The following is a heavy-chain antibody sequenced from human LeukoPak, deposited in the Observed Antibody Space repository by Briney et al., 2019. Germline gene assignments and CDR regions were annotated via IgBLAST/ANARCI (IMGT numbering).Heavy chain of an antibody. Sequence: GGSLRLSCAASGFTFSSYSMNWVRQAPGKGLEWVSPISSSSSYIYYADSVKGRFTISRDNAKNSLYLQMNSLRAEDTAVYYCARDLDYGDYVAELTYYGMDVWGQGTTVTVSS. CDR2: ISSSSSYI. J-gene: IGHJ6*02. D-gene: IGHD4-17*01. CDR1: GFTFSSYS. V-gene: IGHV3-21*01. CDR3: ARDLDYGDYVAELTYYGMDV.